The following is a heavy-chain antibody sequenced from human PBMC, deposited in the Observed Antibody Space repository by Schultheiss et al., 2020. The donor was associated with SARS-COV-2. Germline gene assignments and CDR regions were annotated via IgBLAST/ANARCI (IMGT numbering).Heavy chain of an antibody. Sequence: SQTLSLTCTVSGGSISSYYWSWIRQPPGKGLEWIGYIYYSGSTNYNPSLKSRVTISVDRSRNQFSLKLSSVTAADTAVYYCARVGIAAAGPYFDYWGQGTLVTVSS. CDR3: ARVGIAAAGPYFDY. V-gene: IGHV4-59*12. CDR1: GGSISSYY. J-gene: IGHJ4*02. D-gene: IGHD6-13*01. CDR2: IYYSGST.